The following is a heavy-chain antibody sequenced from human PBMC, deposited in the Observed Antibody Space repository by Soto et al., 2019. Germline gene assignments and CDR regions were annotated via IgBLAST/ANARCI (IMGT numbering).Heavy chain of an antibody. CDR3: ARVQGDYGDKLLAC. J-gene: IGHJ4*02. V-gene: IGHV3-30*03. D-gene: IGHD4-17*01. CDR2: VSHDGTNT. CDR1: GFTFSNYA. Sequence: QVRLMESGGGVVQPGRSLRLSCAASGFTFSNYAMHWVRQAPGQGLVWVADVSHDGTNTYYADSVKGRFTVSRANSKNTLVLQMNSLRPEDTAGYFCARVQGDYGDKLLACWGQGTLVTVSS.